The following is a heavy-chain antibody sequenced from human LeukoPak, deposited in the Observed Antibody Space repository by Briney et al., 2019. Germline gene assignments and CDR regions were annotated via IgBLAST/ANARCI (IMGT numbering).Heavy chain of an antibody. CDR2: ITPSVGST. Sequence: ASVKVSCKASGYTFTSYYMHWVRQAPGQGLEWMGIITPSVGSTTYAQKFQGRVTITRNTSTSTGYMELSTLRSADTAVYDCASKNQGFDPWGQGTLVTVSS. V-gene: IGHV1-46*01. CDR1: GYTFTSYY. CDR3: ASKNQGFDP. J-gene: IGHJ5*02.